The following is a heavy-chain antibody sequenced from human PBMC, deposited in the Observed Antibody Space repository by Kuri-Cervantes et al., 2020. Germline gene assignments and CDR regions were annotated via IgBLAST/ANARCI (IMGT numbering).Heavy chain of an antibody. CDR3: ARDRIRYCSSTSCSSFDY. D-gene: IGHD2-2*01. CDR1: GFTVSSNY. J-gene: IGHJ4*02. V-gene: IGHV3-20*04. CDR2: ISWNSGSI. Sequence: GGSLRLSCAASGFTVSSNYMSWVRQAPGKGLEWVSGISWNSGSIGYADSVKGRFTISRDNAKNSLYLQMNSLRAEDTALYYCARDRIRYCSSTSCSSFDYWGQGTLVTVSS.